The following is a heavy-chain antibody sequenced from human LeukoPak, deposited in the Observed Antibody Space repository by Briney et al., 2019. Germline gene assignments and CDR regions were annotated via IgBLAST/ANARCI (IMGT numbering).Heavy chain of an antibody. CDR3: ARSAAATFNLLDY. V-gene: IGHV5-51*01. J-gene: IGHJ4*02. Sequence: PGESLKISCKGSGYSFTNYWIGWVRQMPGKGLEWMGIIYPGDSDTRYSPSFQGQVTISADKSISTAYLQWSSLKASDTAMYYCARSAAATFNLLDYWGQGTLVTVSS. D-gene: IGHD6-13*01. CDR2: IYPGDSDT. CDR1: GYSFTNYW.